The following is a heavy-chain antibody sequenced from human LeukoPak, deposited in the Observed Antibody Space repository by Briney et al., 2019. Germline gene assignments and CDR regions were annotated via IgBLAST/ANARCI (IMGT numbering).Heavy chain of an antibody. D-gene: IGHD6-13*01. Sequence: PGRSLRLSCAASGFTFSDYCMSWIRQAPGKGLEWVSYISSSGSTIYYADSVKGRFTISRDNAKNSLYLQMNSLRAEDTAVYYCARTGYSSSWDENWFDPWGQGTLVTVSS. V-gene: IGHV3-11*01. CDR3: ARTGYSSSWDENWFDP. J-gene: IGHJ5*02. CDR1: GFTFSDYC. CDR2: ISSSGSTI.